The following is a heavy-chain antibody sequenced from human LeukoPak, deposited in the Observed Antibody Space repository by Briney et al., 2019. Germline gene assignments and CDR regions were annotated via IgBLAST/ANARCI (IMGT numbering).Heavy chain of an antibody. CDR2: IIPIFGTA. J-gene: IGHJ6*04. Sequence: SVKVSCKASGGTFSSYAISWVRQAPGQGLEWMGGIIPIFGTANYAQKFQGRVTITADESTSTAYMELSSLRSEDTAVYYCATRTNSSGWTYYYYGMDVWGKGTTVTVSP. CDR1: GGTFSSYA. D-gene: IGHD6-19*01. V-gene: IGHV1-69*13. CDR3: ATRTNSSGWTYYYYGMDV.